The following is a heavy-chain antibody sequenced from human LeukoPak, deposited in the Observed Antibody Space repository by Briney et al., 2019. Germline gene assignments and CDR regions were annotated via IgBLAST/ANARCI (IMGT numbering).Heavy chain of an antibody. CDR1: GGTFSSYA. V-gene: IGHV1-69*04. J-gene: IGHJ4*02. D-gene: IGHD1-26*01. Sequence: ASVKVSCKASGGTFSSYAISWLRQAPGQGLKWMGRIIPILGIANYAQKFQGRVTITADKSTSTAYMELSSLRSEDTAVYYCAREGDSGSYYVDYWGQGTLVTVSS. CDR2: IIPILGIA. CDR3: AREGDSGSYYVDY.